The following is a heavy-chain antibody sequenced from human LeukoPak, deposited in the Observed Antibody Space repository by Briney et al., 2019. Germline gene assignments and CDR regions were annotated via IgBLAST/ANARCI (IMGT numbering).Heavy chain of an antibody. D-gene: IGHD3-9*01. CDR1: GFTFSASN. V-gene: IGHV3-21*06. CDR2: IARGSNSI. J-gene: IGHJ4*02. CDR3: AKDGQYYDILTGTATGGFFDY. Sequence: GGSLRLSCAASGFTFSASNMNWVRQAPGKGLEWVSSIARGSNSIFYADSVKGRFTISRDNAKNSVYLQMNSLRAEDTAVYYCAKDGQYYDILTGTATGGFFDYWGQGTLVTVSS.